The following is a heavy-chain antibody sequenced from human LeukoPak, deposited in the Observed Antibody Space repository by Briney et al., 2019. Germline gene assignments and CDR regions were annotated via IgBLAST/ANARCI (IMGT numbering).Heavy chain of an antibody. Sequence: GESLRLSCAASGFTFDDYGMSWVRQAPGKGLEWVSGINWNGGSTGYADSVKGRFTISRDNAKNSLYLQMNSLRAEDTALHYCARISGSYWGYFDYWGQGTLVTVSS. J-gene: IGHJ4*02. D-gene: IGHD1-26*01. CDR1: GFTFDDYG. V-gene: IGHV3-20*04. CDR2: INWNGGST. CDR3: ARISGSYWGYFDY.